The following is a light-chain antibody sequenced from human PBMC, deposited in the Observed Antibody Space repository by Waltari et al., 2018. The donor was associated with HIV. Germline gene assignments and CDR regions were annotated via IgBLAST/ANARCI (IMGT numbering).Light chain of an antibody. CDR1: SSPAGSYNP. V-gene: IGLV2-23*01. J-gene: IGLJ1*01. CDR3: YSYAGSRTGYV. Sequence: QSALTQPASVPGSPGQSITISCTGTSSPAGSYNPVSRYPHHPGKAPKLMIYAGSKRPSGVSNRFSGSKSGNTASLTISGLQAEDEADYYCYSYAGSRTGYVFGTGTKVTVL. CDR2: AGS.